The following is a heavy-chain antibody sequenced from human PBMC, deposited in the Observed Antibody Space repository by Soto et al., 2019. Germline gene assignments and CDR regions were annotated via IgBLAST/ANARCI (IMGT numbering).Heavy chain of an antibody. Sequence: QEQLVESGGGVVQPGRSLRLSCAASGFSFSHYAMHWVRQAPGKGLQWLSSISFDGRNKYYVDSVKGRFTISRDNSKNTLYLEVDSLRAEDTAVYYCAKDRRVGNGYNSGFDCWGRETLVTVSS. D-gene: IGHD5-12*01. V-gene: IGHV3-30*04. J-gene: IGHJ4*02. CDR1: GFSFSHYA. CDR2: ISFDGRNK. CDR3: AKDRRVGNGYNSGFDC.